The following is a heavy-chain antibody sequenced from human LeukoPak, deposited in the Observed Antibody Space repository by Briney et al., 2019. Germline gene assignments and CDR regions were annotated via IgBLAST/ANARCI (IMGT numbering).Heavy chain of an antibody. J-gene: IGHJ4*02. Sequence: ASVKVSCKASGYTFTSYGISWVRQAPGQGLEWMGWIRAYNGNTNYAQKLQGRVTMTTDTSTSTAYMELRSLRSDDTDVYYCARARGGGSNHDLNDYWGQGTLVTVSS. D-gene: IGHD2-15*01. V-gene: IGHV1-18*01. CDR3: ARARGGGSNHDLNDY. CDR1: GYTFTSYG. CDR2: IRAYNGNT.